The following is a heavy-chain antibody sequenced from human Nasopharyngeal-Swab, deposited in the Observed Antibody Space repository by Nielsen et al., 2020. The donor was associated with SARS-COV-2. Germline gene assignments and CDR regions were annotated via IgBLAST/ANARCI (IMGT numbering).Heavy chain of an antibody. V-gene: IGHV4-34*01. CDR3: ARGPPAGGIDY. CDR1: GGSFSGYY. D-gene: IGHD3-16*01. Sequence: GSLRLSCAVYGGSFSGYYWSWIRQPPGKGLEWIGEINHSGSTNYNPSLKSRVTISVDTSKNQFSLKLSSVTAADTAVYYCARGPPAGGIDYWGQGTLVTVSS. J-gene: IGHJ4*02. CDR2: INHSGST.